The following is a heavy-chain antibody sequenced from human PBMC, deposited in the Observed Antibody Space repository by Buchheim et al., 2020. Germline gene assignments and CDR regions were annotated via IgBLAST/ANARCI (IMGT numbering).Heavy chain of an antibody. Sequence: QLLESGGGLVQPGGSLRLSCAASGFTFSTYAMSWVRQAPGKGLEWVSVISGSSKNIYYADSVKGRFTISRDNSKNTLYLQMNSLRAEDTAVYYCVKEFHYGGNPIFDYWGQGTL. CDR3: VKEFHYGGNPIFDY. CDR1: GFTFSTYA. J-gene: IGHJ4*02. CDR2: ISGSSKNI. D-gene: IGHD4-23*01. V-gene: IGHV3-23*01.